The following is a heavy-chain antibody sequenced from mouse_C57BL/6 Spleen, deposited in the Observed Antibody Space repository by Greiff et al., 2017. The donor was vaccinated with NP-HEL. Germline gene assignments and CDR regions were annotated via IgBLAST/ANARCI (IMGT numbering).Heavy chain of an antibody. CDR1: GYTFTDYE. CDR3: TRSSWDGFAY. D-gene: IGHD4-1*01. CDR2: IDPETGGT. J-gene: IGHJ3*01. Sequence: QVHVKQSGAELVRPGASVTLSCKASGYTFTDYEMHWVKQTPVHGLEWIGAIDPETGGTAYNQKFKGKAILTADKSSSTAYMELRSLTSEDSAVYYCTRSSWDGFAYWGQGTLVTVSA. V-gene: IGHV1-15*01.